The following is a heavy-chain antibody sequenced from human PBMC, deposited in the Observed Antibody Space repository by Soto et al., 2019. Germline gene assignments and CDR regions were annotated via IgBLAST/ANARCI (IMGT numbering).Heavy chain of an antibody. V-gene: IGHV3-48*01. D-gene: IGHD3-10*01. J-gene: IGHJ4*02. Sequence: EVQLVESGGGLVQPGGSLRLSCAASGFTFSSYSMNWVRQAPGKGLEWVSYISSSSSTIYYADSVTGRFTISRDNAKNSLYLQMNSLRAEDTAVYYCARANYYGSPGDFDYWGQGTLVTVSS. CDR1: GFTFSSYS. CDR3: ARANYYGSPGDFDY. CDR2: ISSSSSTI.